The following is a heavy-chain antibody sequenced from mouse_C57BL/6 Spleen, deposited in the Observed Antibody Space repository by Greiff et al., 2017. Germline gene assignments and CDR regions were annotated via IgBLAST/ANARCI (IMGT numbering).Heavy chain of an antibody. CDR1: GYTFTSYW. J-gene: IGHJ2*01. CDR3: ARGDYGSSYYFDY. Sequence: VHLQQPGAELVTPGASVKLPCNASGYTFTSYWMHWVKQRPGRGLEWIGRIDPNSGGTKYNEKFKSKATLTVDKPSSTAYMQLSSLTSEDSAVYYCARGDYGSSYYFDYWGQGTTLTVSS. D-gene: IGHD1-1*01. CDR2: IDPNSGGT. V-gene: IGHV1-72*01.